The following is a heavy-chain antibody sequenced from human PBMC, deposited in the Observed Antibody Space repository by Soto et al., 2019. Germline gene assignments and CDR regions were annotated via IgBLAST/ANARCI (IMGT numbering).Heavy chain of an antibody. Sequence: GGSLRLSCAASGFTFSDYRMIWVRQAPGKGLEWVSTISSGGAYIYYADSVRGRFTISRDNAKNSLHLQMDTLSAEDTAVYYCARDPGYCSSSTCYGNYFDYWGQGALVTVSS. CDR3: ARDPGYCSSSTCYGNYFDY. V-gene: IGHV3-21*01. D-gene: IGHD2-2*01. J-gene: IGHJ4*02. CDR1: GFTFSDYR. CDR2: ISSGGAYI.